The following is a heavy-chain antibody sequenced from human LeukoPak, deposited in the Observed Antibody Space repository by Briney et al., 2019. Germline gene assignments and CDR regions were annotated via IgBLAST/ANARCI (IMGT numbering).Heavy chain of an antibody. D-gene: IGHD3-22*01. J-gene: IGHJ6*02. Sequence: WASVKVSCKASGYTFTSYAMHWVRQAPGQRLEWMGWINAGNGNTKYSQKFQGRVTITRDTSASTAYMELSSLRSEDTAVYYCARDHYDSSGYYYGMDVWGQGTTVTVSS. CDR3: ARDHYDSSGYYYGMDV. CDR2: INAGNGNT. CDR1: GYTFTSYA. V-gene: IGHV1-3*01.